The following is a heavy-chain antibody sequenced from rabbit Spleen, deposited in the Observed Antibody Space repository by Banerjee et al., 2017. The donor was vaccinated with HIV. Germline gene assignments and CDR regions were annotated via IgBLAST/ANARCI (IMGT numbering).Heavy chain of an antibody. J-gene: IGHJ4*01. CDR1: GFSFSDKAV. CDR2: INVVTGKA. CDR3: ARDLPGVIGWNFGW. V-gene: IGHV1S45*01. D-gene: IGHD1-1*01. Sequence: QEQLVESGGGLVTPGESLKLSCTASGFSFSDKAVMCWVRQAPGKGLEWIACINVVTGKAVYASWAKGRYTFSVTSSTTVTLKMTSLTAADTATYFCARDLPGVIGWNFGWWGPCTLVTVS.